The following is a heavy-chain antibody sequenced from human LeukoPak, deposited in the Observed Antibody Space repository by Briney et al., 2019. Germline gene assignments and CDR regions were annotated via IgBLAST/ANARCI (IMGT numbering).Heavy chain of an antibody. CDR2: ISYDGSNK. CDR3: AKVEQQPDYYYYGMDV. J-gene: IGHJ6*02. Sequence: GGSLRLSCAASGFTFSSYGMHWVRQAPGKGLEWVAVISYDGSNKYYADSVKGRFTISRDNSKNTLYLQMNSLRAEDTAVYYCAKVEQQPDYYYYGMDVWGQGTTVTVSS. CDR1: GFTFSSYG. V-gene: IGHV3-30*18. D-gene: IGHD6-13*01.